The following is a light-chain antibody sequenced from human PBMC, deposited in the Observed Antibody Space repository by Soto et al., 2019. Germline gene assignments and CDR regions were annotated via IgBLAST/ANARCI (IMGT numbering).Light chain of an antibody. CDR2: DAS. CDR1: QSISSW. J-gene: IGKJ4*01. CDR3: QQTYSIPVT. V-gene: IGKV1-5*01. Sequence: DIQMTQSPSTLSASVGDRVTITCRASQSISSWLAWYQQKPGKAPKLLIYDASSLESGVPSRFSGSGSGTEFTLTISSLQPDDFATYYCQQTYSIPVTFGGGTKVEIK.